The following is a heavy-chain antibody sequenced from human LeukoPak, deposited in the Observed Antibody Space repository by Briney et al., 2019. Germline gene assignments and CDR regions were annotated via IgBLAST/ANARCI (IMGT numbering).Heavy chain of an antibody. D-gene: IGHD4-17*01. J-gene: IGHJ5*02. Sequence: SETLSLTCAVYGGSFSGYYWSWIRQPPGKGLEWIGEINHSGSTNYNPSLKSRVTISVDTSKNQFSLKLSSVTAADTAVYYCARGYGGRTSPRPNWFDPWGQGTLVTVSS. CDR3: ARGYGGRTSPRPNWFDP. V-gene: IGHV4-34*01. CDR2: INHSGST. CDR1: GGSFSGYY.